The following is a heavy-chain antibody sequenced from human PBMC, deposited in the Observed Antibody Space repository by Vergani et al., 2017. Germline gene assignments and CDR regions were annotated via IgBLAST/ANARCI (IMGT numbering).Heavy chain of an antibody. V-gene: IGHV4-59*01. CDR1: GGSISSYY. J-gene: IGHJ5*02. CDR3: ARVVSFGVVRVGWFDP. D-gene: IGHD3-3*01. CDR2: IYYSGST. Sequence: QVQLQESGPGLVKPSETLSLTCTVSGGSISSYYWSWIRQPPGKGLEWIGYIYYSGSTNYNPSLKSRVTISVDTSKNQFSLKLSSVTAEDTAVYYCARVVSFGVVRVGWFDPWGQGTLVTVSS.